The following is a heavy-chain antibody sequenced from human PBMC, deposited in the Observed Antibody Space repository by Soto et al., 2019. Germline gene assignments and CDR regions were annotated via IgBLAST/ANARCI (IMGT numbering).Heavy chain of an antibody. Sequence: EVQLVESGGDLVQPGGSLRLSCAASGFTFSVYSMNWVRQAPGKGLEWVAYISGSTWSLISYADSVKGRFTISRDNAENSLYLQMNSLRAEDKAVYFCVREDQYVLDMWGQGTRVTVSS. CDR1: GFTFSVYS. D-gene: IGHD2-2*01. V-gene: IGHV3-48*01. J-gene: IGHJ3*02. CDR3: VREDQYVLDM. CDR2: ISGSTWSLI.